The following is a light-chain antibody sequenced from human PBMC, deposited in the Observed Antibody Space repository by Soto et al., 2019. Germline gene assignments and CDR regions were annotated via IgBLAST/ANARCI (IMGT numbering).Light chain of an antibody. V-gene: IGKV3-15*01. J-gene: IGKJ1*01. CDR2: DAS. CDR3: QQFHYWLT. Sequence: EIVMTQSPATLSVSPGERATLSCRASQNIDNKLVWYQQKPGQVPRLLIYDASTRATGIPARFSGSGSGTEFTLTISSLQSEDFAFYYCQQFHYWLTFGQGTKVEIK. CDR1: QNIDNK.